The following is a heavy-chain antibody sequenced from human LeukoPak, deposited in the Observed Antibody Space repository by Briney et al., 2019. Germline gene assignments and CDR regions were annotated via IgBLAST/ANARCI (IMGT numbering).Heavy chain of an antibody. V-gene: IGHV3-48*03. CDR2: ISSSGSTI. CDR3: ARLSTVTTFDY. CDR1: GVTFSSYE. Sequence: GGSLRLSCAASGVTFSSYEMNWVRQAPGKGLEWVSYISSSGSTIYYADSVKGRFTISRDNAKNSLYLQMNSLRAEDTAVYYCARLSTVTTFDYWGQGTLVTVSS. J-gene: IGHJ4*02. D-gene: IGHD4-17*01.